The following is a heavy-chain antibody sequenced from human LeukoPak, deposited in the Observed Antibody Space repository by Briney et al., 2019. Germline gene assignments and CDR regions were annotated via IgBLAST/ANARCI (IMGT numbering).Heavy chain of an antibody. D-gene: IGHD3-3*01. V-gene: IGHV4-30-2*01. CDR3: ARDHKPYDFWSGPAGALFDP. J-gene: IGHJ5*02. CDR2: IYHSGST. Sequence: SETLSLTCTVSGGSISSGGYYWSWIRQPPGKGLEWIGDIYHSGSTYYNPSLKSRVTISVDRSKNQFSLKLSSVTAADTAVYYCARDHKPYDFWSGPAGALFDPWGQGTLVTVSS. CDR1: GGSISSGGYY.